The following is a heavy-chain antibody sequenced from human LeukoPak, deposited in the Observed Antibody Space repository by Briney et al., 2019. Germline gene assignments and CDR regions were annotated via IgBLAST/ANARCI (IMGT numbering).Heavy chain of an antibody. D-gene: IGHD3/OR15-3a*01. CDR2: ISGDSVHI. CDR1: GFTFRSYS. V-gene: IGHV3-21*01. J-gene: IGHJ4*02. CDR3: ARFETRGTGDSDF. Sequence: GGSLRLSCEGTGFTFRSYSMNWVRQAPGKGLEWVSSISGDSVHIFYADSVKGRFTISRDDVKSSLYLQMNSLRAEDTAVYYCARFETRGTGDSDFWGQGTLVTVSS.